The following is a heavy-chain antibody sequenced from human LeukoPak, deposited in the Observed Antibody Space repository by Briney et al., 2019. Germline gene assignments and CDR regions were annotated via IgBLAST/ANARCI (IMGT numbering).Heavy chain of an antibody. V-gene: IGHV4-34*01. J-gene: IGHJ4*02. Sequence: SETLSLTCAVYGGSFSGYYWSWIRQPPGKGLEWIGEINHSGSTNYNPSLKSRVTISVDTSKNQFSLKLSSVTAADTAVYYCARPIWGSYRYPRYFDYWGQGTLVTVSS. CDR1: GGSFSGYY. CDR2: INHSGST. D-gene: IGHD3-16*02. CDR3: ARPIWGSYRYPRYFDY.